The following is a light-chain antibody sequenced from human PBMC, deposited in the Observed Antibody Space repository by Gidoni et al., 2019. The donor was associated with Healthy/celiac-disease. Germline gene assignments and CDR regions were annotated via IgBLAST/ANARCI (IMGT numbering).Light chain of an antibody. V-gene: IGKV1-39*01. CDR3: QQSYSTLWT. CDR1: QIISSY. Sequence: DIQMTQSPSSLSASVGDRVTITCRASQIISSYLNWYQQKPGKAPKLLIYAASSLQSGVPSWCSGSGSGTDFTLTISSLQPEDFATYYCQQSYSTLWTFGQGTKVEIK. CDR2: AAS. J-gene: IGKJ1*01.